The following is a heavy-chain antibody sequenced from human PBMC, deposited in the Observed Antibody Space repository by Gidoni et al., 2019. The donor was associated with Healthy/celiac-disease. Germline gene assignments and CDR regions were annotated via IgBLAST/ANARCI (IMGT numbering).Heavy chain of an antibody. V-gene: IGHV3-9*01. Sequence: EVQLVESGGGLVQPGRSLRLSCAASGFTFDDYAMHWVRQAPGKGLEWVSGISWNSGSIGYADSVKGRFTISRDNAKNSLYLQMNSLRAEDTALYYCAKAVRAQTTIYFDYWGQGTLVTVSS. J-gene: IGHJ4*02. CDR1: GFTFDDYA. D-gene: IGHD4-17*01. CDR2: ISWNSGSI. CDR3: AKAVRAQTTIYFDY.